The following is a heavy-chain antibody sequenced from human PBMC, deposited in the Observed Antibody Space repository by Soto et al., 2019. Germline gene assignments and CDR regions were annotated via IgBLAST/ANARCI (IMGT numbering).Heavy chain of an antibody. J-gene: IGHJ3*01. CDR2: IGTAGDT. D-gene: IGHD6-13*01. CDR3: VRVSAADHAFEV. CDR1: GFTFSSYD. V-gene: IGHV3-13*01. Sequence: GSLRLSCAASGFTFSSYDMQWVRQPTGKGLEWVSGIGTAGDTYYPASVEGRFTISRENAKNSLYLQMNSLRVGDTAVYYCVRVSAADHAFEVWRQGTMVTVSS.